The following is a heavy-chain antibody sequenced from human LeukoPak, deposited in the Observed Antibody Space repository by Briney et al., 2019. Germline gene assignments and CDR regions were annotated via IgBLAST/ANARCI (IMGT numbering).Heavy chain of an antibody. CDR2: IIPIFGTA. CDR1: GGTFSSYA. V-gene: IGHV1-69*01. D-gene: IGHD2-21*02. CDR3: ARGIVVVTAIHPLYYFDY. Sequence: SVKVSCKASGGTFSSYAISWVRQAPGQGLEWMGGIIPIFGTANYAQKFQGRVTITADESTSTAYMELSSLRSEDTAVYYCARGIVVVTAIHPLYYFDYWGQGTLVTVSS. J-gene: IGHJ4*02.